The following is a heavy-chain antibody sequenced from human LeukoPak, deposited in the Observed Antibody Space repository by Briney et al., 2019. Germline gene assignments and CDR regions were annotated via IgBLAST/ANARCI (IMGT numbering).Heavy chain of an antibody. CDR3: ARGDGEEVPETRLLGF. J-gene: IGHJ4*02. V-gene: IGHV3-30*04. CDR2: ISYGGSEK. CDR1: GFTFSSSA. D-gene: IGHD2-2*01. Sequence: GGSLRLSCAASGFTFSSSAMSWVHQTPGKGLEWVAVISYGGSEKYYADSVKGRFTISRDNSKRTVYLQMNSLRPEDTAVYYCARGDGEEVPETRLLGFWGQGTLVTVSS.